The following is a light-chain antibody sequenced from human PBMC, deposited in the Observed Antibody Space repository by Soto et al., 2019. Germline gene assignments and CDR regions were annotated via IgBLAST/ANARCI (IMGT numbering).Light chain of an antibody. Sequence: EIVLTHSPATLSSFPWDGVALSWRASQYINTRLAWYQHRPGQAPRLLIYQTSIRAAGIPARFSASGTGTDFTLTISDVQPEDFAVYYCHQRQSWPRTFGQGTKVDIK. CDR1: QYINTR. J-gene: IGKJ1*01. CDR2: QTS. V-gene: IGKV3-11*01. CDR3: HQRQSWPRT.